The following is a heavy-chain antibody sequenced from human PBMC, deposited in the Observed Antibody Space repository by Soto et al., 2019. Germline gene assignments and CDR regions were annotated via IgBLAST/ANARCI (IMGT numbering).Heavy chain of an antibody. J-gene: IGHJ3*02. CDR2: ISSSGGST. CDR3: AKFEGYSAFAI. CDR1: EFTFINFA. Sequence: EVQLLESGGGLVQPGGSLRLSCAASEFTFINFAMSWVRQAPGKGLEWVSGISSSGGSTYYADSVKGRFTISRDNSKNTLYLQMNSLRAEDTAIYYCAKFEGYSAFAIWGQGTMVTVS. V-gene: IGHV3-23*01. D-gene: IGHD1-1*01.